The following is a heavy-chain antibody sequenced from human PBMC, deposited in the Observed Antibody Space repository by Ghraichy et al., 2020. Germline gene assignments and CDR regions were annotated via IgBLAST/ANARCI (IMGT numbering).Heavy chain of an antibody. CDR1: GGSISSSTYF. CDR2: IYNTENT. CDR3: ARPDSSSRNWFDP. D-gene: IGHD6-13*01. J-gene: IGHJ5*02. V-gene: IGHV4-39*01. Sequence: SETLSLTCTVSGGSISSSTYFWSWIRQPPGKGLEWIGSIYNTENTYYNPSLKSRVTISADTSKHQFSLKLSSVTAADTAVYYCARPDSSSRNWFDPWGPGTLVTVSS.